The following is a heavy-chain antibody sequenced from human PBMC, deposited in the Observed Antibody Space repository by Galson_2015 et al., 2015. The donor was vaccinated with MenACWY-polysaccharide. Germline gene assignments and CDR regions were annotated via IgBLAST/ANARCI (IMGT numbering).Heavy chain of an antibody. Sequence: CAISGDSVSTDYAAWNWIRQSPSRGLEWLGRTYYRSKWYYDYALSVRSRISINADTSKNQFSLQLKSVTPDDTAMYFCAREGAQKKRTPGDAFDKWGQGTMVAVSS. V-gene: IGHV6-1*01. D-gene: IGHD1-14*01. CDR1: GDSVSTDYAA. CDR3: AREGAQKKRTPGDAFDK. J-gene: IGHJ3*02. CDR2: TYYRSKWYY.